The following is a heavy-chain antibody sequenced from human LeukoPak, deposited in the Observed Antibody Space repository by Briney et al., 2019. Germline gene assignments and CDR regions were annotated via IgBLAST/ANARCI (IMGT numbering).Heavy chain of an antibody. V-gene: IGHV4-4*07. D-gene: IGHD3-10*01. CDR3: ARVPTDYGESWYFDL. CDR1: GGSISSYY. Sequence: SETLSLTCTVSGGSISSYYWSWIRQPAGKGLEWIGRIYTSGSTNYNPSLKSRVTMSVDTSKNQFSLKLSSVTAADTAVYYCARVPTDYGESWYFDLWGRGTLVTVSS. J-gene: IGHJ2*01. CDR2: IYTSGST.